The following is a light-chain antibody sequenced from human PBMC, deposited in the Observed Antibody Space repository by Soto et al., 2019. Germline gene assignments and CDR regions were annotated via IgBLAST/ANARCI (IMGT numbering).Light chain of an antibody. CDR3: QQANSFPWP. CDR2: AAS. Sequence: DIQMTQSPSSVSASVGDRVTITCRASQGIRSWLAWYQQKPGKAPKLLIDAASSLQSGVPSRFSGSGSGTDFTLTISSLQPEDFAPYYCQQANSFPWPYGQGTREEIK. J-gene: IGKJ1*01. V-gene: IGKV1-12*01. CDR1: QGIRSW.